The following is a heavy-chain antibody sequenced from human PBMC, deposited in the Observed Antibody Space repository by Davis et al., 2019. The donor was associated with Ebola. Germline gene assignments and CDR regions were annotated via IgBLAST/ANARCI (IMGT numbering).Heavy chain of an antibody. CDR3: VKDIGVVTAAIGY. CDR2: IKWNSDSI. CDR1: GFTFNDYA. D-gene: IGHD2-2*01. Sequence: SLKISCAASGFTFNDYAMHWVRLSPGKGLEWVSGIKWNSDSIGYADSVRGRFTISRDNAKNSLYLQMNSLRPEDTALYYCVKDIGVVTAAIGYWGQGTLVTVSS. J-gene: IGHJ4*02. V-gene: IGHV3-9*01.